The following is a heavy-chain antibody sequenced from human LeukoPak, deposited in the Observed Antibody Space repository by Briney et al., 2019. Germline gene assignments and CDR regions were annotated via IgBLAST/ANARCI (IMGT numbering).Heavy chain of an antibody. Sequence: PGGSLRLSCAASGFTFSGYGMHWVRQAPGKGLEWVAVIWYDGSNKYYADSVKGRFTISRDNSKNTLYLQMNSLRAEDTAVYYCARGIVVVPAAMNSGAFDIWGQGTMVTVSS. V-gene: IGHV3-33*01. CDR3: ARGIVVVPAAMNSGAFDI. CDR2: IWYDGSNK. CDR1: GFTFSGYG. D-gene: IGHD2-2*01. J-gene: IGHJ3*02.